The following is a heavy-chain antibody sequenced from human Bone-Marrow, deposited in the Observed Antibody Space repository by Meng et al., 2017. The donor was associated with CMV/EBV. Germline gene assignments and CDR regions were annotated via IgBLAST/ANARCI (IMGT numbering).Heavy chain of an antibody. CDR2: IYYSGST. CDR3: ARHVPFSAAPIDY. CDR1: GGSISSSNYY. J-gene: IGHJ4*02. V-gene: IGHV4-39*01. Sequence: GSLRLSCTVSGGSISSSNYYWGWIRQPPGKGLEWIGSIYYSGSTYYNPSLKSRVTISVDTSKNQFSLKLNSVTAADTAVYYCARHVPFSAAPIDYWGQGTLVTVSS. D-gene: IGHD6-13*01.